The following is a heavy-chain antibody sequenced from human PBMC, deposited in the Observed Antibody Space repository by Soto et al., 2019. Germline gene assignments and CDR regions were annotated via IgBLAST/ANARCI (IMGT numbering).Heavy chain of an antibody. V-gene: IGHV1-46*01. CDR2: INPSGGST. J-gene: IGHJ4*02. CDR3: AREYSSSRFDY. CDR1: GFSFTGYY. Sequence: GASVKVSCKASGFSFTGYYIHWLRQAPGQGLEWMGWINPSGGSTSYAQKFQGRVTMTRDTSTSTVYMELSSLRSEDTAVYYCAREYSSSRFDYWGQGTLVTVSS. D-gene: IGHD6-13*01.